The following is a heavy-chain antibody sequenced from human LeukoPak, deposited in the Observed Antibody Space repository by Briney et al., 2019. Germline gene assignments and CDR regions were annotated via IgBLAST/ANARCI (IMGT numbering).Heavy chain of an antibody. CDR3: AREADIVSFDL. Sequence: ASVKVSCKASGYTFTGNHVHWVRQAPGEGLEWMGWIDPKSGDTKYAQKVQDRVAMTSDTSISTAYMELSGLRSDDTAVYFCAREADIVSFDLWGRGTLVTVSP. J-gene: IGHJ2*01. D-gene: IGHD3-16*02. CDR1: GYTFTGNH. CDR2: IDPKSGDT. V-gene: IGHV1-2*02.